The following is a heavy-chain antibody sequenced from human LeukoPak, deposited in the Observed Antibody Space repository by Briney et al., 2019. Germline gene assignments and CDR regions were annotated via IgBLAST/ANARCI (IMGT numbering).Heavy chain of an antibody. CDR3: ARVGVDHKRLPLDGY. CDR2: INPNSGGT. CDR1: GYTFTGYY. J-gene: IGHJ4*02. Sequence: ASVKVSCKASGYTFTGYYMHWVRQAPGQGLEWMGWINPNSGGTNYAQKFQGRVTMTRDTSISTAYMELSRLRSDDTAVYYRARVGVDHKRLPLDGYWGQGTLVTVSS. D-gene: IGHD3-10*01. V-gene: IGHV1-2*02.